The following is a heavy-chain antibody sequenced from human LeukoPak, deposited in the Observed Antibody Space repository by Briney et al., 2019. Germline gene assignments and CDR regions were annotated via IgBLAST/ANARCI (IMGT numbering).Heavy chain of an antibody. CDR3: ARQGVEQLVGNYYYYYMDV. CDR1: GYTFTSYY. J-gene: IGHJ6*03. CDR2: INPSGGST. Sequence: ASVKVSCKASGYTFTSYYMHWVRQAPGQGLEWMGIINPSGGSTSYAQKFQGRVTMTRDTSTSTVYMELSSLRFEDTAVYYCARQGVEQLVGNYYYYYMDVWGKGTTVTVSS. V-gene: IGHV1-46*01. D-gene: IGHD6-6*01.